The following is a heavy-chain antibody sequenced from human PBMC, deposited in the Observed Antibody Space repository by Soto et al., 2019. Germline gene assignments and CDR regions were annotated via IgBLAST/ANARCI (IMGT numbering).Heavy chain of an antibody. CDR3: ARIQSVLIDVYYYYGMDV. J-gene: IGHJ6*02. Sequence: QVTLKESGPVLVKPTETLTLTCTVSGFSLSNARMGVSWIRQPPGKALEWLAHIFSNDEKSYSTSLKSMLTISKDTAKSQVVLTMTNMDPVDTATYYCARIQSVLIDVYYYYGMDVWGQGTTVTVSS. CDR2: IFSNDEK. V-gene: IGHV2-26*01. D-gene: IGHD2-15*01. CDR1: GFSLSNARMG.